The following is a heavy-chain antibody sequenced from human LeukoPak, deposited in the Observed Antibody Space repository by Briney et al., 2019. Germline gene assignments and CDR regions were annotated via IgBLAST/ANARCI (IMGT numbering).Heavy chain of an antibody. Sequence: GGSLRLSCAASGFPFSSYAMTWVRQAPGKGLEWVSSISGDGATTYHADSVKGRFTISRDNAKNSLYLQMNSLRAEDTAVYYCARDMRGLGDTIRSLYYYYYYMDVWGKGTTVTVSS. CDR3: ARDMRGLGDTIRSLYYYYYYMDV. D-gene: IGHD3-3*01. J-gene: IGHJ6*03. CDR2: ISGDGATT. V-gene: IGHV3-21*01. CDR1: GFPFSSYA.